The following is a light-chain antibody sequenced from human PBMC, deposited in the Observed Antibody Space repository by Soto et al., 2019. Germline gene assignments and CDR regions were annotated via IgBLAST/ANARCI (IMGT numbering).Light chain of an antibody. Sequence: ALTQPRSVSGSPGQSVTISCTGTSSDVGGYNYVSWYQQHPGKAPKLMIYDVSKRPSGVPDRLSGSKSGNTPSLTFFGFQAEDEADYYCCSYAGSYPLYVFGTGTKVTVL. CDR3: CSYAGSYPLYV. CDR2: DVS. CDR1: SSDVGGYNY. J-gene: IGLJ1*01. V-gene: IGLV2-11*01.